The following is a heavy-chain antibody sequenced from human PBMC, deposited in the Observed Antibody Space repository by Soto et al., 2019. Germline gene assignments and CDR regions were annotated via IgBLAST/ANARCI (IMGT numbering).Heavy chain of an antibody. J-gene: IGHJ4*02. CDR3: ARAIAVAGTGY. Sequence: AAGKVSCKASGYTFTGYYMHWVRQAPGQGLEWMGWINPSSGGTNYAQKFQGRVTMTRDTSISTAYMELSRLRSDHTAVYSCARAIAVAGTGYWGQGTRVTVSS. D-gene: IGHD6-19*01. CDR2: INPSSGGT. CDR1: GYTFTGYY. V-gene: IGHV1-2*02.